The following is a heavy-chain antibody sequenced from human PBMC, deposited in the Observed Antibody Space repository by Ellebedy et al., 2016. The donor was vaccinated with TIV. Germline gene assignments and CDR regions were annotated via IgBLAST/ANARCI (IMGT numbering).Heavy chain of an antibody. V-gene: IGHV4-59*08. CDR2: IYYSGST. D-gene: IGHD6-19*01. J-gene: IGHJ2*01. CDR3: ARHEVAGSNGYFDL. Sequence: MPSETLSLTCTVSGGSISSYYWSWIRQPPGKGLEWIGYIYYSGSTNYNPSLKSRVTISVDTSKNQFSLKLSSVTAADTAVYYCARHEVAGSNGYFDLWGRGTLVTVSS. CDR1: GGSISSYY.